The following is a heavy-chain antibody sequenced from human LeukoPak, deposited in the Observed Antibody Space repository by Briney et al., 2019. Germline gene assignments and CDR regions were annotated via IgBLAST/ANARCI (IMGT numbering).Heavy chain of an antibody. CDR1: GGSISSSSYY. D-gene: IGHD6-13*01. CDR2: IYYSGST. V-gene: IGHV4-39*01. CDR3: ATIAAAGKGGVDY. J-gene: IGHJ4*02. Sequence: PSETLSLTCTVSGGSISSSSYYWGWIRQPPGKGLEWIGSIYYSGSTYYNPSLKSRVTISVDTSKNQFSLKLSSVTAAGTAVYYCATIAAAGKGGVDYWGQGTLVTVSP.